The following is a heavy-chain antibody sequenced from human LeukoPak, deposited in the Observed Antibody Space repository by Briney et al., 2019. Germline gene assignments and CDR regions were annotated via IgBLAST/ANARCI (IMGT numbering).Heavy chain of an antibody. CDR1: GFTFDDYG. D-gene: IGHD3-22*01. J-gene: IGHJ4*02. Sequence: RPGGSLRLSCAASGFTFDDYGMSWVRQAPGKGLEWVSGINWNGGSTGYEDSVKGRFTISRDNAKNSLYLQMNSLRAEDTALYYCARDIESGYYPYYFDYWGQGTLVTVSS. CDR3: ARDIESGYYPYYFDY. CDR2: INWNGGST. V-gene: IGHV3-20*04.